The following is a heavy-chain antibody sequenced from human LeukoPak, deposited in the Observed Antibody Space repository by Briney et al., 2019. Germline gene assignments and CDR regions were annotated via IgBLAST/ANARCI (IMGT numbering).Heavy chain of an antibody. CDR1: GFTFSSYW. CDR2: INSDGSST. D-gene: IGHD2-15*01. J-gene: IGHJ4*02. CDR3: ATSTYCSGGSCYSRTFQY. Sequence: PGGSLRLSCAASGFTFSSYWMHWVRQAPGKGLVWVSRINSDGSSTNYADSVKGQFTISRDNAKNTLYLQMNSLRAEDTAVYYCATSTYCSGGSCYSRTFQYWGQGTLVTVSS. V-gene: IGHV3-74*01.